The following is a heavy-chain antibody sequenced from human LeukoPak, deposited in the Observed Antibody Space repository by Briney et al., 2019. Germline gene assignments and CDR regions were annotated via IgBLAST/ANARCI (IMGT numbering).Heavy chain of an antibody. CDR1: IDSFSNYH. V-gene: IGHV4-39*01. J-gene: IGHJ5*02. CDR3: ARHYIPTYSSGRTGYWFDP. D-gene: IGHD6-19*01. Sequence: SETLSLTCAVYIDSFSNYHWNWIRQPPGKGLEWIGSIYYSGSTYYNPSLKSRVTISVDTSKNQFSLKLSSVTAADTAVYYCARHYIPTYSSGRTGYWFDPWGQGTLVTVSS. CDR2: IYYSGST.